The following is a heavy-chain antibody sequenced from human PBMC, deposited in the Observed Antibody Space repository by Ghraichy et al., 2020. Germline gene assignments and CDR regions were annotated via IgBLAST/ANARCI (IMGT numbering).Heavy chain of an antibody. D-gene: IGHD6-13*01. J-gene: IGHJ5*02. Sequence: SETLSLTCTVSGGSISSYYWSWIRQPPGKGLEWIGYIYYSGSTNYNPSLKSRVTISVDTSKNQFSLKLSSVTAADTAVYYCARVREAAAGTNWFDPWGQGTLVTVSS. CDR2: IYYSGST. CDR3: ARVREAAAGTNWFDP. CDR1: GGSISSYY. V-gene: IGHV4-59*01.